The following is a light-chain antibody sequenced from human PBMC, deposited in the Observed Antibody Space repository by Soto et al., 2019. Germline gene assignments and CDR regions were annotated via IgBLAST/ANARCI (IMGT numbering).Light chain of an antibody. CDR1: SSNIGAGYD. CDR3: KSYDSSLSSL. CDR2: GNS. J-gene: IGLJ3*02. Sequence: QSVLTQPPSVSGAPGQRVTISCTGSSSNIGAGYDVPWYQQLPGKAPKLLIYGNSNRPSGVPDRFSGSKSGTSASLAITGLQAEDEADYYCKSYDSSLSSLFGGGTKLTVL. V-gene: IGLV1-40*01.